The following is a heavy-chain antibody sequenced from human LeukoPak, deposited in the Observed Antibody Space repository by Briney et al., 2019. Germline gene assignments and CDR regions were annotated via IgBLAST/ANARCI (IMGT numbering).Heavy chain of an antibody. CDR2: ITRSGYI. CDR3: ARDVSSGWLDLDY. D-gene: IGHD6-19*01. Sequence: GGSLRLSCAASGFTVSTYRMNWVRQAPGKGLEWVSSITRSGYIYYADSLKGRFTISRDNANNSLYLQMSSLRAEDTAVYYCARDVSSGWLDLDYWGQGTLVTVSS. V-gene: IGHV3-21*01. CDR1: GFTVSTYR. J-gene: IGHJ4*02.